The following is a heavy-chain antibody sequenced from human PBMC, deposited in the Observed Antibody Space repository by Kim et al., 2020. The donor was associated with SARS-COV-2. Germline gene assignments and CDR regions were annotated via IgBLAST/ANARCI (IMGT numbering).Heavy chain of an antibody. CDR2: INTDTGSP. D-gene: IGHD3-16*02. CDR3: ARVVWGGCRYIDS. CDR1: GYTFTNHA. Sequence: ASVKVSCKASGYTFTNHAINWVRQAPGRGLEWMGWINTDTGSPTYAPDFTGRFVFSLDTSVSTAYLQIRSLEAEDTALYYCARVVWGGCRYIDSWGQGT. V-gene: IGHV7-4-1*02. J-gene: IGHJ4*02.